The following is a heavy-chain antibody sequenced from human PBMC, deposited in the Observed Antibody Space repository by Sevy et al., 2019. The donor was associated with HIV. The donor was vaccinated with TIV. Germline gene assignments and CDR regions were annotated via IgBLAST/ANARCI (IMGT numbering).Heavy chain of an antibody. CDR2: ISYDGSNK. J-gene: IGHJ6*02. CDR1: GFTFSSYA. V-gene: IGHV3-30-3*01. D-gene: IGHD6-19*01. CDR3: ARDLERYSSGWYYYYYGMDV. Sequence: GGSLRLSCAASGFTFSSYAMHWVRQAPGKGLERVAVISYDGSNKYYADSVKGRFTISRDNSKNTLYLQMNSLRAEDTAVYYCARDLERYSSGWYYYYYGMDVWGQGTTVTVSS.